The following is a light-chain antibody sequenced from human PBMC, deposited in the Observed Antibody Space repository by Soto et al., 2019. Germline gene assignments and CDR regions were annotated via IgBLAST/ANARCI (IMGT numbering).Light chain of an antibody. Sequence: EIVLTQSPATLSLSPGERATLSCRASQSVSSYLAWYQQKPDQAPRLLIYDTSKRATGIPARFSGSGSGTDFTLTISSLEPEDFAVYYCQQRTTWPRSFTFGPGTKVDIK. V-gene: IGKV3-11*01. J-gene: IGKJ3*01. CDR2: DTS. CDR1: QSVSSY. CDR3: QQRTTWPRSFT.